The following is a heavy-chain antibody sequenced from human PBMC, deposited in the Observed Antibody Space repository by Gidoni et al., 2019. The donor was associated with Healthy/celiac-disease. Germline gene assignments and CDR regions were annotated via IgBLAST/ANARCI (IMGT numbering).Heavy chain of an antibody. J-gene: IGHJ4*02. CDR2: ISGSGGST. CDR1: GFTFSSSA. V-gene: IGHV3-23*01. Sequence: EVQLLESGGGLVQPGGSLRLSCAASGFTFSSSAMSWVRQAPGKGLEWVSAISGSGGSTYYADSVKGRFTISRDNSKNTLYLQMNSLRAEDTAVYYCAKDLRDIVVVVAAHDYWGQGTLVTVSS. D-gene: IGHD2-15*01. CDR3: AKDLRDIVVVVAAHDY.